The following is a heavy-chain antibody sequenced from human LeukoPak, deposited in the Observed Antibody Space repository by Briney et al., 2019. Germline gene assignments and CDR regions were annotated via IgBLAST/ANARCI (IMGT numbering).Heavy chain of an antibody. D-gene: IGHD6-13*01. CDR3: ARDLGMGIAAAGIEYYGMDV. CDR1: GCTFTSCD. V-gene: IGHV1-8*01. CDR2: MNPNSGNT. Sequence: ASVKVSCKASGCTFTSCDINWVRQATGQGLEWMGWMNPNSGNTGCAQKFQGRVTMTRNTSISTAYMELSSLRSEDTAVYYCARDLGMGIAAAGIEYYGMDVWGQGTTVTVSS. J-gene: IGHJ6*02.